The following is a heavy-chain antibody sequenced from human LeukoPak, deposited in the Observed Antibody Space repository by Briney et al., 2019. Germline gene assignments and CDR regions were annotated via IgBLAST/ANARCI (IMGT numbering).Heavy chain of an antibody. V-gene: IGHV4-39*01. CDR2: IYYSGST. CDR1: GGSISSSSYY. Sequence: TSETLSLTCTVSGGSISSSSYYWGWIRQPPGKGLEWIGNIYYSGSTYYNPSLKSRVTISVDTSKNQFSLKLTSVTAADTAVFYCARWGFSSSWYYFDYWGQGTLLTAYS. D-gene: IGHD6-13*01. J-gene: IGHJ4*02. CDR3: ARWGFSSSWYYFDY.